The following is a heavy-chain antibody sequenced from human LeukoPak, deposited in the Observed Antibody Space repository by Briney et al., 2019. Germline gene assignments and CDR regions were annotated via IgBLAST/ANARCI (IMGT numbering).Heavy chain of an antibody. J-gene: IGHJ3*02. Sequence: SETLSLTCSVYGGSISSYYWSWIRQPAGKGLEWIGRIYTSGSTNYNPSLKSRVTMSVDTSKNQFSLKLSSVTAADTAVYYCARDLGITIFGVVIKDAFDIWGQGTMVTVSS. CDR2: IYTSGST. V-gene: IGHV4-4*07. D-gene: IGHD3-3*01. CDR1: GGSISSYY. CDR3: ARDLGITIFGVVIKDAFDI.